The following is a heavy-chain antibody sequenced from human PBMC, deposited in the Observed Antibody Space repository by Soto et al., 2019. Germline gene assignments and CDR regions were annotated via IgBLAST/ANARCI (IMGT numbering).Heavy chain of an antibody. Sequence: SLRLSCAASGFSFDDYAMYWVRQAPGKGLEWVSGISWNSGTIAYADSVKGRFTISRDNAKNSLYLQMNSLRAEDTALYYCAKSATVTVYYYMDVWGKGTTVTVSS. CDR1: GFSFDDYA. D-gene: IGHD4-17*01. V-gene: IGHV3-9*01. CDR2: ISWNSGTI. CDR3: AKSATVTVYYYMDV. J-gene: IGHJ6*03.